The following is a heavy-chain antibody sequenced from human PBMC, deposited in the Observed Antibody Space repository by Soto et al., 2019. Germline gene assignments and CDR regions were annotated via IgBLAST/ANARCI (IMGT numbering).Heavy chain of an antibody. V-gene: IGHV3-23*01. Sequence: PGGSLRLSCSASGFTFSSYAMSWVRQAPGKGLEWVSVVSGSGGSTYYADSVKGRFTISKDNSKNTLYLHMNSLRAEDTAVYYCAKGYCINTRCYAPFDYWGQGALVTVSS. CDR2: VSGSGGST. D-gene: IGHD2-2*01. CDR1: GFTFSSYA. CDR3: AKGYCINTRCYAPFDY. J-gene: IGHJ4*02.